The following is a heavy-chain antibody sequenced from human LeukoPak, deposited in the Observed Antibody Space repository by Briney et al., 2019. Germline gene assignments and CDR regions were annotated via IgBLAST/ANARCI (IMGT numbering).Heavy chain of an antibody. CDR1: GFTFSKYG. V-gene: IGHV3-23*01. CDR3: AKNGYSSGWYPEN. D-gene: IGHD6-19*01. Sequence: GGSLGLSCAASGFTFSKYGMSWVRQAPGKGLEWVSAVTGTGGCTYYADSVKGQFTISRDNSKNTLYLQMNSLRGEDTGVYYCAKNGYSSGWYPENWGQGTLVTVSS. J-gene: IGHJ4*02. CDR2: VTGTGGCT.